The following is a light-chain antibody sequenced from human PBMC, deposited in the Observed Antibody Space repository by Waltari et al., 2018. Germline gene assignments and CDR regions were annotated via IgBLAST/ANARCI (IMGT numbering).Light chain of an antibody. CDR3: QRYDDYPPI. V-gene: IGKV1-5*03. CDR2: KAS. CDR1: QSISHW. J-gene: IGKJ4*01. Sequence: DIQMTQSPSTLSASVGDRVTITCRASQSISHWLAWYQQKPGKAPKLLISKASSLEKEVPSRFSGSGSGTEFTLTITNLQPDDFATFYFQRYDDYPPIFGGGTKVEIK.